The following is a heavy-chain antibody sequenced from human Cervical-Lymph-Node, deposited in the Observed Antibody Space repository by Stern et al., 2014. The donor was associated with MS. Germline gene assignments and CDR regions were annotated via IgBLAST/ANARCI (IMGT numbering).Heavy chain of an antibody. J-gene: IGHJ5*02. D-gene: IGHD1-20*01. CDR1: GGTFSSYA. Sequence: VQLLESGAEVKQPGSSVKVSCKASGGTFSSYAISWVRQAPGQGLEWMGGIIPIFGTANYAQKFQGRVTITADESTSTAYMELSSLRSEDTAVYYCARDLAEYNWNDPGFDPWGQGTLVTVSS. V-gene: IGHV1-69*01. CDR3: ARDLAEYNWNDPGFDP. CDR2: IIPIFGTA.